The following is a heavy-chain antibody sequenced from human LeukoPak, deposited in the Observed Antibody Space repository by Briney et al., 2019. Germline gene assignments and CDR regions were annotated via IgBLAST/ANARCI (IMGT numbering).Heavy chain of an antibody. CDR1: GLTFSSYG. J-gene: IGHJ4*02. D-gene: IGHD6-19*01. Sequence: GGSLRLSCAASGLTFSSYGMHWVRQAPGKGLEWVAVIWYDGSNKYYADSVKGRFTISRDNSKNTLYLQMDSLRAEDTAVYYCARDPGVRWLVGFDYWGQGTLVTVSS. CDR2: IWYDGSNK. CDR3: ARDPGVRWLVGFDY. V-gene: IGHV3-33*01.